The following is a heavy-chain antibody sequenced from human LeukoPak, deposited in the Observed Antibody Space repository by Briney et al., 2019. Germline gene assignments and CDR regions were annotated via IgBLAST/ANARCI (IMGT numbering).Heavy chain of an antibody. CDR3: ARHVYDFWFWGAFDI. CDR1: IGSVSTDD. D-gene: IGHD3-3*01. Sequence: PSETLSLTCSVSIGSVSTDDWSWIRQSAGKGLEWIGHIYGSGNTFYNPSLESRVTMSLDTSKNQFSLNLTSVTAADTAVYYCARHVYDFWFWGAFDIWGQGTMVTVSS. V-gene: IGHV4-4*07. CDR2: IYGSGNT. J-gene: IGHJ3*02.